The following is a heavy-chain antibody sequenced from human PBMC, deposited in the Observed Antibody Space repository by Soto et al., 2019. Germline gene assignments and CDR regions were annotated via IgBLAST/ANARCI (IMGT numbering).Heavy chain of an antibody. D-gene: IGHD1-26*01. V-gene: IGHV3-23*01. J-gene: IGHJ6*02. Sequence: GGSLRLSCAASGFTFSSYAMSWVRQPPGKGLEWVSAISGSGGSTYYADSVKGRFTISRDNSKNTLYLQMNSLRAEDTAVYYCATELGQSRYYYYGMDVWGQGTMVTVSS. CDR3: ATELGQSRYYYYGMDV. CDR2: ISGSGGST. CDR1: GFTFSSYA.